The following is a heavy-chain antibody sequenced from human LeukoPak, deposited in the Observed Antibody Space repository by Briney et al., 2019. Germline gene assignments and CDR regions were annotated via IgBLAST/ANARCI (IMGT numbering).Heavy chain of an antibody. CDR2: ISSSSSTI. Sequence: GASLRLSCAASGFIFSSYSMNWVRQAPGKGLEWVSYISSSSSTIYYADSVKGRFTISRDNAKNSLNLQMNSLRAEDTAVYYCTRVHGGYPFDYWGQGTLVTVSS. CDR3: TRVHGGYPFDY. CDR1: GFIFSSYS. D-gene: IGHD2-15*01. V-gene: IGHV3-48*01. J-gene: IGHJ4*02.